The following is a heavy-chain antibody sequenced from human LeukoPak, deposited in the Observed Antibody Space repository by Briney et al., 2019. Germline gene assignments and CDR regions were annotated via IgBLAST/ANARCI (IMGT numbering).Heavy chain of an antibody. J-gene: IGHJ5*02. CDR1: GYSFASFW. D-gene: IGHD2-2*01. CDR2: IYPADSDT. V-gene: IGHV5-51*01. Sequence: GESLKISCKGSGYSFASFWIGWVRQMPGKGLEWMGVIYPADSDTRYSPSFQGQVTISADKSTSTAYPQWSTLKASDTAIYYCARQSAAAQYTNWFDPWGQGTLVTVSS. CDR3: ARQSAAAQYTNWFDP.